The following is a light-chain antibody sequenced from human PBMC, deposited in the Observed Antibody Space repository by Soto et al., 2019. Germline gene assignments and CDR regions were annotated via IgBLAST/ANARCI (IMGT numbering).Light chain of an antibody. CDR1: QSISRF. V-gene: IGKV1-5*03. Sequence: DVEMTQSPSTLAASVGDRVTITCRASQSISRFLAWYQQKPGKAPKFLISRASSLESGVPSRFSVGGSGTEFTLTISSLHPDDFATYYCQQYGDYPWTFGQGTKVEIK. CDR3: QQYGDYPWT. J-gene: IGKJ1*01. CDR2: RAS.